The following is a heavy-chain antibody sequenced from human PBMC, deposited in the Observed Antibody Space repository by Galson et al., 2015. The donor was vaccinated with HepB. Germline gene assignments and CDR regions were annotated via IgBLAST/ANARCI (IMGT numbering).Heavy chain of an antibody. CDR2: IVVGSGNT. J-gene: IGHJ4*02. D-gene: IGHD4-17*01. CDR1: RFTFTSSA. Sequence: SVKVSCKASRFTFTSSAVQWVRQPRGQRLEWIGWIVVGSGNTNYAKKFQKRVTITRDMSTSTAYMELSSLRSEDTAVYYCAAGTTVTKRHWGQGTLVTVSS. CDR3: AAGTTVTKRH. V-gene: IGHV1-58*01.